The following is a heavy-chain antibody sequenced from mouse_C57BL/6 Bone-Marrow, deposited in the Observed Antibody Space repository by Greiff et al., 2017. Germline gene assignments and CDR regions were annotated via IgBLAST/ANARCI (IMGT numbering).Heavy chain of an antibody. V-gene: IGHV1-39*01. CDR1: GYSFTDYN. D-gene: IGHD1-1*01. J-gene: IGHJ3*01. Sequence: VQLQQSGPELVKPGASVKISCKASGYSFTDYNMNWVKQSNGKSLEWIGVINPNYGTSSYNQKFKGKATLTVDQSSSTAYMQLNSLTSEDSAVYYCARREGYDYYDAWFAYWGQGTLVTVSA. CDR2: INPNYGTS. CDR3: ARREGYDYYDAWFAY.